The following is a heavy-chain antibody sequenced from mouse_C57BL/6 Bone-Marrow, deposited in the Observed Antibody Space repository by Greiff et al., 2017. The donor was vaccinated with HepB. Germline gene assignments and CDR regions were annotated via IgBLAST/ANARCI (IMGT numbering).Heavy chain of an antibody. CDR2: IYPGDGDT. Sequence: QVQLQQSGPELVKPGASVKISCKASGYAFSSSWMNWVKQRPGKGLEWIGRIYPGDGDTNYNGKFKGKATLTADKSSSTAYMQLSSLTSEDSAVYFCARCPLYYYGSSCAMDYWGQGTSVTVSA. V-gene: IGHV1-82*01. CDR1: GYAFSSSW. J-gene: IGHJ4*01. D-gene: IGHD1-1*01. CDR3: ARCPLYYYGSSCAMDY.